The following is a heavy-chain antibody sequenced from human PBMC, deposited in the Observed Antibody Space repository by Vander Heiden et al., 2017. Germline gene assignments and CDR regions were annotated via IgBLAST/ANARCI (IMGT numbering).Heavy chain of an antibody. V-gene: IGHV3-11*01. J-gene: IGHJ4*02. CDR1: GFTFSDYY. Sequence: QVQLVESGGGLVKPGGSLRLSCAASGFTFSDYYMSWIRQAPGKGLEWVSYISSSGSTIYYADAVKGRFTISRDNAKNSLYLKMKSMRAEDTAVYYYARAAYYRSGLDYWGQGTLVTVYS. CDR2: ISSSGSTI. CDR3: ARAAYYRSGLDY. D-gene: IGHD6-19*01.